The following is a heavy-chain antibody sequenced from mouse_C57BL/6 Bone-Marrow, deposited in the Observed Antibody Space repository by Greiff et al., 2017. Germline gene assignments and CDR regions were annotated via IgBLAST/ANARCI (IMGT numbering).Heavy chain of an antibody. CDR1: GFNIKDDY. V-gene: IGHV14-4*01. J-gene: IGHJ2*01. CDR3: TTWGWLLYDYDY. D-gene: IGHD2-3*01. CDR2: IDPENGDT. Sequence: EVQLQQSGAELVRPGASVKLSCTASGFNIKDDYMHWVKQRPEQSLEWIGWIDPENGDTEYASKFQGKATITADTSSNTAYLQLSSLTSEDTAVYYCTTWGWLLYDYDYWGQGTTRTVSS.